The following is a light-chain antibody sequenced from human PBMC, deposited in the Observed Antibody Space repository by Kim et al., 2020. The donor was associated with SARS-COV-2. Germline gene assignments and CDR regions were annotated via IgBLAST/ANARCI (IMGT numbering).Light chain of an antibody. CDR2: EDD. Sequence: GKKVTIACTRSRGSIDDNYVQWYQQRPGGVPTAVIYEDDQRPSGVSDRFSGSIDNSSNSASLTISGLKTEDEADYYCQSYNRSNVVFGGGTQLTVL. J-gene: IGLJ2*01. V-gene: IGLV6-57*03. CDR3: QSYNRSNVV. CDR1: RGSIDDNY.